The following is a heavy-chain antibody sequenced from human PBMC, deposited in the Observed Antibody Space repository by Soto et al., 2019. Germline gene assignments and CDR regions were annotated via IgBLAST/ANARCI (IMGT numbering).Heavy chain of an antibody. CDR1: GFSLSTSAMC. Sequence: SGPTLVNPTQTLTLTCTFSGFSLSTSAMCVSWIRQPPGKALEWLALIDWDDDKYYSTSLKTRLTISKDTSNNQVVLTMTNMDPVDTATYYCARTRIDDSSGHYYYYGMDVWGQGTTVTVSS. V-gene: IGHV2-70*01. CDR2: IDWDDDK. D-gene: IGHD3-22*01. J-gene: IGHJ6*02. CDR3: ARTRIDDSSGHYYYYGMDV.